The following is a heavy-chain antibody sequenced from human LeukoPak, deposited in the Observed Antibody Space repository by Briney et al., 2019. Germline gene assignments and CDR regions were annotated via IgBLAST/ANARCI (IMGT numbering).Heavy chain of an antibody. CDR3: ARDTGITMVRGELAL. J-gene: IGHJ2*01. Sequence: ASVKVSCKASGHTFTGYYMHWVRQAPGQGLEWMGWINPNSGGTNYAQKFQGRVTMTRDTSISTAYMELSRLRSDDTAVYYCARDTGITMVRGELALWGRGTLVTVSS. CDR1: GHTFTGYY. V-gene: IGHV1-2*02. CDR2: INPNSGGT. D-gene: IGHD3-10*01.